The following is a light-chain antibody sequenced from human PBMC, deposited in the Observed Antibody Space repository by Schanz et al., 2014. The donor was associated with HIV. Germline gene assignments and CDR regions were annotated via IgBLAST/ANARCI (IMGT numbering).Light chain of an antibody. CDR2: ENN. CDR3: QSYGNNNAAV. V-gene: IGLV6-57*04. CDR1: SGSIASNF. J-gene: IGLJ3*02. Sequence: NFMLTQPHSVSESPGKTVTISCTRSSGSIASNFVQWYQQRPGSAPTTVIYENNQRPSGVPDRFSGSIDSSSNSASLTISVRRTEDEADYYCQSYGNNNAAVFGGGTKLTVL.